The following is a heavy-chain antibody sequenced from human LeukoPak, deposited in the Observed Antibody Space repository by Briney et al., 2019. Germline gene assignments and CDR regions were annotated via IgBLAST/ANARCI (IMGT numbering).Heavy chain of an antibody. CDR2: IYSGGST. CDR1: GVTVLSNY. J-gene: IGHJ4*02. V-gene: IGHV3-53*01. D-gene: IGHD2-21*02. Sequence: GGSLRLSCAASGVTVLSNYMSWVRQAPGKGLEWVSVIYSGGSTYYADSVKGRFTISRDNSKNTLYLQMNSLRAEDTAVYYCARSPGAYCGGDCYRYYFDYWGQGTLVTVSS. CDR3: ARSPGAYCGGDCYRYYFDY.